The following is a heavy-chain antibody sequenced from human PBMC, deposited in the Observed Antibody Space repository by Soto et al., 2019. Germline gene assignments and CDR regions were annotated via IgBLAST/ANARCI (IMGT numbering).Heavy chain of an antibody. CDR2: IYYSGST. CDR1: GGSISSGGYY. CDR3: ARTDSIYCSGGSCQYNWFDP. J-gene: IGHJ5*02. Sequence: QVQLQESGPGLVKPSQTLSLTCTVSGGSISSGGYYWSWIRQHPGKGLEWIGYIYYSGSTYYTPSLKSRVTISVDTSKNQFSLKLSSVTAADTAVYYCARTDSIYCSGGSCQYNWFDPWGQGTLVTVSS. D-gene: IGHD2-15*01. V-gene: IGHV4-31*03.